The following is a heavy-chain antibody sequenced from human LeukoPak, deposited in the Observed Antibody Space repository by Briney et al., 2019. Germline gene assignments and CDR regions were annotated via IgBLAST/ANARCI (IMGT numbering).Heavy chain of an antibody. CDR3: ARGQGLVSVWFDP. V-gene: IGHV1-3*01. Sequence: GASVKVSCKASGYTSTSYAMHWVRQAPGQRLEWMGWINAGNGNTKYSQKFQGRVTITRDTSASTAYMELSSLRSEDTAVYYCARGQGLVSVWFDPWGQGTLVTVSS. CDR2: INAGNGNT. J-gene: IGHJ5*02. CDR1: GYTSTSYA. D-gene: IGHD6-19*01.